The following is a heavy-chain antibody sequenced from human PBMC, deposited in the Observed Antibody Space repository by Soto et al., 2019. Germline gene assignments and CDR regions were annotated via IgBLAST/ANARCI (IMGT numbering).Heavy chain of an antibody. V-gene: IGHV3-48*03. CDR2: ISSSGSTI. J-gene: IGHJ4*02. D-gene: IGHD6-6*01. Sequence: GGSLRLSCAASGFTFSSYEMNWVRQAPGKGLEWVSYISSSGSTIYYADSVKGRFTISRDNAKNSLYLQMNSLRAEDTAVYYCARGRDTVIAARGLTDYWGQGTLVTVSS. CDR1: GFTFSSYE. CDR3: ARGRDTVIAARGLTDY.